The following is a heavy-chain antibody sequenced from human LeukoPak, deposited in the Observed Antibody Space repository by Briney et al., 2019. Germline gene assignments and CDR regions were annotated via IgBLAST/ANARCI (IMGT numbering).Heavy chain of an antibody. V-gene: IGHV3-15*01. D-gene: IGHD3-10*01. Sequence: PGGSLRLSCAASGFSFSRAWLSWVRQAPGKGLEWVGRIKSKTDGGTTDYGAPVKGRFTISRDDSTTTVYLQMSSLKTEDTAVYYCTTGVTMVRGAKTDYWGQGTLVTVSS. J-gene: IGHJ4*02. CDR3: TTGVTMVRGAKTDY. CDR1: GFSFSRAW. CDR2: IKSKTDGGTT.